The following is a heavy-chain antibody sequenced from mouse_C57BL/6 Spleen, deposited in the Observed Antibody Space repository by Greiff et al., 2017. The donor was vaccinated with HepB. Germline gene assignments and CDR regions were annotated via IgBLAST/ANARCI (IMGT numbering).Heavy chain of an antibody. D-gene: IGHD2-3*01. CDR3: AREPDGYYDFDY. CDR2: ISSGSSTI. V-gene: IGHV5-17*01. CDR1: GFTFSDYG. J-gene: IGHJ2*01. Sequence: LKESGGGLVKPGGSLKLSCAASGFTFSDYGMHWVRQAPEKGLEWVAYISSGSSTIYYADTVKGRFTISRDNAKNTLFLQMTSLRSEDTAMYYCAREPDGYYDFDYWGQGTTLTVSS.